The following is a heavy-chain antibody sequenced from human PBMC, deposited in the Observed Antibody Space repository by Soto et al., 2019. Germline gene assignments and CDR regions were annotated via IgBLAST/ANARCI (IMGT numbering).Heavy chain of an antibody. D-gene: IGHD3-10*01. CDR3: ASGELFDAFDY. CDR1: GYTFTSYY. Sequence: ASVKVSCKASGYTFTSYYMHWVRQAPGQGLEWMGIINPSGGSTSYAQKFQDRVTMTRDTSTSTVYMELSSLRSEDTAVYYCASGELFDAFDYWGQGTLVTVSS. J-gene: IGHJ4*02. V-gene: IGHV1-46*01. CDR2: INPSGGST.